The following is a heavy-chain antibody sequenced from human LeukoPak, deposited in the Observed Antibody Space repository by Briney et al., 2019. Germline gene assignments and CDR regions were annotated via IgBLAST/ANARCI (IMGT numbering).Heavy chain of an antibody. CDR3: ASATLSSGYQTRTDAFDI. Sequence: GASVKVSCKASGGTFSSYAISWVRQAPGQGLEWMGGIIPIFGTANYAQKLQGRVTITADESTSTAYMELSSLRSEDTAVYYCASATLSSGYQTRTDAFDIWGQGTMVTVSS. V-gene: IGHV1-69*13. J-gene: IGHJ3*02. CDR2: IIPIFGTA. D-gene: IGHD3-22*01. CDR1: GGTFSSYA.